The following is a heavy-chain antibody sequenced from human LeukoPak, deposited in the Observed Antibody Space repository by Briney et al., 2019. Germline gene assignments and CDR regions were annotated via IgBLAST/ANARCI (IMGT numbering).Heavy chain of an antibody. CDR1: GFMFNNYA. CDR2: IFGSGGSA. D-gene: IGHD6-19*01. CDR3: GKTTTGYSSGRYPGWPVDY. J-gene: IGHJ4*02. Sequence: GGSLRLSCAASGFMFNNYAMYWVRQAQGKGLEGVSGIFGSGGSAQYADSVKGRFTISRDNSKNMVYLQVDSLRVEDTAIYYCGKTTTGYSSGRYPGWPVDYWGQGTLVTVSS. V-gene: IGHV3-23*01.